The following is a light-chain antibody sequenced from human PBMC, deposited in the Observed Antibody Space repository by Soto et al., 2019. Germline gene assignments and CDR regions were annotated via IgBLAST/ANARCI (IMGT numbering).Light chain of an antibody. J-gene: IGKJ2*01. Sequence: EIVLTQSPGTLSLSPGERATLSCRASHSVSSSYLAWSQQNPGQAPSLLIYGASSRATGIPDRFSGSGSGTELTRTIRRLEPEAFAVNYCQRQGRAPPYTLGQGTKLEIK. CDR3: QRQGRAPPYT. CDR2: GAS. CDR1: HSVSSSY. V-gene: IGKV3-20*01.